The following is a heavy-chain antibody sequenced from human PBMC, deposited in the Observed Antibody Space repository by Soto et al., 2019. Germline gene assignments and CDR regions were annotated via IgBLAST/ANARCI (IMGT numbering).Heavy chain of an antibody. J-gene: IGHJ4*02. V-gene: IGHV5-10-1*01. D-gene: IGHD2-21*01. CDR3: ARLSYSAY. CDR1: GYSVTSYW. CDR2: IDPSDSYT. Sequence: EVQLVQTGAEVKKPGESLWIACKCAGYSVTSYWISWVRQMPGKGLEWMGRIDPSDSYTNYSPSFQGHVTISADTSITNAYLQWSRPKASDTAIYSCARLSYSAYWGQGTLVTVSS.